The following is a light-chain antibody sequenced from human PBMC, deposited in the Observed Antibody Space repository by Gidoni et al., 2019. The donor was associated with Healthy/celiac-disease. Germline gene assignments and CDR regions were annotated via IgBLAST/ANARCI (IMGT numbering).Light chain of an antibody. CDR2: AAS. CDR3: QQANSFPIT. Sequence: DIQMPQPPSPVSASVGDRVTITCRASQGISSLLAWYQQKPGKAPKLLIYAASSLQSGVPSRFSGSGSGTDFTLTISCLQPEDFATYYCQQANSFPITFGQGTRLEIK. J-gene: IGKJ5*01. V-gene: IGKV1-12*01. CDR1: QGISSL.